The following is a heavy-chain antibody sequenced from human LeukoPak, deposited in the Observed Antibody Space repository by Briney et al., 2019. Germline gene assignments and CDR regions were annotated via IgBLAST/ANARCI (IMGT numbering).Heavy chain of an antibody. V-gene: IGHV3-73*01. J-gene: IGHJ4*02. D-gene: IGHD3/OR15-3a*01. CDR1: GFTFSGSA. CDR2: IRSKANSYAT. CDR3: AKCGGGLEGRDHDY. Sequence: PGGSLRLSCAASGFTFSGSAMHWVRQASGKGLEWVGRIRSKANSYATAYAASVKGRFTISRDDSKNTAYLQMNSLRDEDTAVYYCAKCGGGLEGRDHDYWGQGTLVTVSS.